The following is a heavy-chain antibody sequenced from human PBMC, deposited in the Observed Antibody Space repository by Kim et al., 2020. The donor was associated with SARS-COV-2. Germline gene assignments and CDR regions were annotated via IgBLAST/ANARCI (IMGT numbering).Heavy chain of an antibody. D-gene: IGHD4-17*01. Sequence: GGSLRLSCAASGFTFDDYAMHWVRQAPGKGLEWVSGISWNSGSIGYADSVKGRFTISRDNAKNSLYLQMNSLRAEDTALYYCAKTRTVTSRAAFDIWGQGTMVTVSS. J-gene: IGHJ3*02. CDR2: ISWNSGSI. CDR1: GFTFDDYA. V-gene: IGHV3-9*01. CDR3: AKTRTVTSRAAFDI.